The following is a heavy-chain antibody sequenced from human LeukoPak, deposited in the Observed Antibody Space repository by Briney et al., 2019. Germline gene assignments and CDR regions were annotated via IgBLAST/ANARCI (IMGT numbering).Heavy chain of an antibody. CDR2: IRSSSTAM. V-gene: IGHV3-48*02. J-gene: IGHJ4*02. Sequence: GGSLRLSCVASGFTFSTYTMNWVRQAPGKGLEWVSYIRSSSTAMYYADSVKGRFTISRDNAKNSLYLRMNSLTDEDTAVYYCARNGGYSPLDYWGQGTLVTVSS. D-gene: IGHD5-18*01. CDR1: GFTFSTYT. CDR3: ARNGGYSPLDY.